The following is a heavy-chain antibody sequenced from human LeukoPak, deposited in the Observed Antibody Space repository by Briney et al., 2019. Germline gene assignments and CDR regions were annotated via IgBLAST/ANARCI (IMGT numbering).Heavy chain of an antibody. J-gene: IGHJ4*02. V-gene: IGHV3-23*01. Sequence: PGGSLRLSCAASGFTFSSYGMSWVRQAPGKGLEWVSAISGSGGSTYYADSVKGRFTISRDNSKNTLYLQMNSLRAEDTAVYYCAKQYDSSGYYYAFFDYWGQGTLVTVSS. CDR3: AKQYDSSGYYYAFFDY. CDR1: GFTFSSYG. CDR2: ISGSGGST. D-gene: IGHD3-22*01.